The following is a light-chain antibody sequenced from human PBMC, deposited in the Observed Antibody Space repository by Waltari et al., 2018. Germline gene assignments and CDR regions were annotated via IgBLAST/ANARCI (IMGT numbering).Light chain of an antibody. CDR1: QGVSSY. J-gene: IGKJ2*02. CDR3: QQLHSYPRT. Sequence: DIQLTQSPSFLSAAVGDRVTITCRASQGVSSYLAWYQQKPGKAPKVLIYGASTLQRGVPSRLSGSGSGTEFSLTIISLQPEDSATYYCQQLHSYPRTFGQGTKLEIK. V-gene: IGKV1-9*01. CDR2: GAS.